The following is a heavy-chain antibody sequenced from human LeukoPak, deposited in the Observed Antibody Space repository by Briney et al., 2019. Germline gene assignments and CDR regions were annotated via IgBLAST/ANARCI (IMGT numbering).Heavy chain of an antibody. Sequence: GSLRLSCAASGFTFSSYAMGWVRQAPGKGLEWVSAISGSGGSTYYADSVKGRFTIYRDNSKNTLYLQMNSLRAEDTAVYYCAKFLPTHIVVANYYFDYWGQGTLVTVSS. D-gene: IGHD2-21*01. V-gene: IGHV3-23*01. CDR1: GFTFSSYA. CDR3: AKFLPTHIVVANYYFDY. CDR2: ISGSGGST. J-gene: IGHJ4*02.